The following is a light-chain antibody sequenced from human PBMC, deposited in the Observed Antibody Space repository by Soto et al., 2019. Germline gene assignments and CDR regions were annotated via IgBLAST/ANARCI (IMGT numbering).Light chain of an antibody. V-gene: IGKV1-5*03. CDR3: QHYNSYPEA. CDR1: QTISSW. Sequence: IRLSQASSTLSASVGGRVTITCRASQTISSWLAWYQQKPGKAPKLLIYKASTLKSGVPSRFSGSGSGTEFTLTISSLQPDDLATYYCQHYNSYPEAFGQGTKVDIK. CDR2: KAS. J-gene: IGKJ1*01.